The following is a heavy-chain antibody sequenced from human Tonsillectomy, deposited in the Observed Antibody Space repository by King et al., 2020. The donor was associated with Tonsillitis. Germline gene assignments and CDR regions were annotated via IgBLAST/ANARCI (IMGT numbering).Heavy chain of an antibody. D-gene: IGHD5-24*01. Sequence: VQLVESGGGVVQPGRSLRLSCAASGFTFNTYGMHWVRQAPGKGLEWVAVISYDGSRKYYADSVKGRFTISRDNSKNTLYLQMNSLRADDTAVYYCARWVATITAFDYWGQGTLVTVSS. J-gene: IGHJ4*02. CDR3: ARWVATITAFDY. V-gene: IGHV3-33*01. CDR2: ISYDGSRK. CDR1: GFTFNTYG.